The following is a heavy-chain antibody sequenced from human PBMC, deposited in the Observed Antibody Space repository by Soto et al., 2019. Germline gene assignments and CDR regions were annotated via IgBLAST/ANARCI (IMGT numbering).Heavy chain of an antibody. V-gene: IGHV3-23*01. CDR2: ISNSGDSA. CDR1: GFTFSSYG. Sequence: EVQLLESGGGLVQPGGSLRLSCAASGFTFSSYGMSWLRQAPGKGLEWVSSISNSGDSAYYADSVEGRFTISRDNSKNTLYLGLHSLRAEDTALYYCARDRLASVVIEGTFYWGQGTLVTVSS. CDR3: ARDRLASVVIEGTFY. D-gene: IGHD2-15*01. J-gene: IGHJ4*02.